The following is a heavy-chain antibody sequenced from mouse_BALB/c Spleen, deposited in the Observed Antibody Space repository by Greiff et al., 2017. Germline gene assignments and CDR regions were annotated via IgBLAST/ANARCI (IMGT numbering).Heavy chain of an antibody. Sequence: QVQLQQSGPELVKPGASVKMSCKASGYTFTSYYIHWVKQRPGQGLEWIGWIYPGDGSTKYNEKFKGKTTLTADKSSSTAYMLLSSLTSEDSAIYFCARRRDGYYAYWGQGTLVTVSA. V-gene: IGHV1S56*01. D-gene: IGHD2-3*01. CDR2: IYPGDGST. CDR1: GYTFTSYY. CDR3: ARRRDGYYAY. J-gene: IGHJ3*01.